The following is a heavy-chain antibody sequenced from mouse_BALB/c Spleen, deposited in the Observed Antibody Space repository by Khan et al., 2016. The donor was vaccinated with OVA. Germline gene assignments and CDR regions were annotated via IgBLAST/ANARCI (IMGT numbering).Heavy chain of an antibody. Sequence: QVQLQQSGAELVRPGVSLKISCKGSGYTFTDYAMHWVKQSHAKSLEWIGVISSYSGVPDYNQKFKGKATMTVDRSSSTAYMELARLTSEDSAIYYCARGGKFAYWGQGTLVTVSA. CDR3: ARGGKFAY. J-gene: IGHJ3*01. V-gene: IGHV1S137*01. CDR2: ISSYSGVP. D-gene: IGHD1-1*02. CDR1: GYTFTDYA.